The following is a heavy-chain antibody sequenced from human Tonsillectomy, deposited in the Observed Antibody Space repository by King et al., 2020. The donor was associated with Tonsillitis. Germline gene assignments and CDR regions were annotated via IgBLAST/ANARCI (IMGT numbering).Heavy chain of an antibody. CDR2: ISYDGSNK. D-gene: IGHD6-25*01. J-gene: IGHJ4*02. CDR3: AKDRLSGSYFDY. Sequence: VQLQESGGGVVQPGRSLRLSCAASGFTFSSYGMHLVRQAPGKGMEWVAVISYDGSNKYYADSVKGRFTISRDTSKNTLYLQMNSLRAEDTAVYYCAKDRLSGSYFDYWGQGTLVTVSS. CDR1: GFTFSSYG. V-gene: IGHV3-30*18.